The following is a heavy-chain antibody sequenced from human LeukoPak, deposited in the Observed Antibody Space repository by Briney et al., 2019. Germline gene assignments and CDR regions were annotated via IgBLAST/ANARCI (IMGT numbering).Heavy chain of an antibody. V-gene: IGHV1-2*02. Sequence: GASVKVSCKASRGTFSSYGISWVRQAPGQGLEWMGWINPNSGGTNYAQKFQGRVTMTRDTSISTAYMELSRLRSDDTAVYYCARASSVERWLQSGFDYWGQGTLVTVSS. CDR2: INPNSGGT. D-gene: IGHD5-24*01. CDR3: ARASSVERWLQSGFDY. J-gene: IGHJ4*02. CDR1: RGTFSSYG.